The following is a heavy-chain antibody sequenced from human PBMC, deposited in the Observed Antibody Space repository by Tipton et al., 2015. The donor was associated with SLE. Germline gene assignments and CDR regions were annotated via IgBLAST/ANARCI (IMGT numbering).Heavy chain of an antibody. CDR1: GFTFSSYA. V-gene: IGHV3-23*01. CDR3: ARSRVLAPFDY. D-gene: IGHD3-3*01. CDR2: ISGSGGST. Sequence: GSLRLSCAASGFTFSSYAMSWVRQAPGKGLEWVSGISGSGGSTYYADYVKGRFTISRDNSKNSLYLQMNDLRAEDTAVYYCARSRVLAPFDYWGQGTLVTVSS. J-gene: IGHJ4*02.